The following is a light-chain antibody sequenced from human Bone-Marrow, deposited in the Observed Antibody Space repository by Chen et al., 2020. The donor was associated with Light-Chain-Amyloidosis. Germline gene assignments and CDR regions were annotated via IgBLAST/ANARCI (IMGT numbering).Light chain of an antibody. CDR2: RDT. CDR1: DLPTKY. V-gene: IGLV3-25*03. CDR3: QSADSSGTYEVI. J-gene: IGLJ2*01. Sequence: SYELTQPPSVLVSPGQTARITCSGDDLPTKYAYWYQQKPGQAPVLVIHRDTERPSGIPERFSCSSSGTTATLTVSGVQAEDEADYHCQSADSSGTYEVIFGGGTKLTVL.